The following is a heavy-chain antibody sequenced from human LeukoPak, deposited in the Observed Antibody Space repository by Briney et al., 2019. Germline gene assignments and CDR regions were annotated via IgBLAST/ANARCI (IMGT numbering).Heavy chain of an antibody. V-gene: IGHV4-4*07. CDR3: ARWSGYYPSPPVRCYMDV. J-gene: IGHJ6*03. Sequence: NPSETLSLTCTVSGGSISSYYWSWIRQPAGKGLEWIGRIYTSGSTNYNPSLKSRVTMSVDTSKNQFSLKLSSVTGADTGVYYCARWSGYYPSPPVRCYMDVWGKGTTVTVSS. CDR2: IYTSGST. D-gene: IGHD3-3*01. CDR1: GGSISSYY.